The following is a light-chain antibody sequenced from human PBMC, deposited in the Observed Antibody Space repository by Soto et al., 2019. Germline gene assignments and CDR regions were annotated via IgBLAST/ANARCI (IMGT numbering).Light chain of an antibody. V-gene: IGKV1-39*01. CDR1: QSISSY. CDR2: AAS. J-gene: IGKJ1*01. Sequence: DIQMPPSQSSLSSSVGDRVPINCLASQSISSYLNWYQQKPGKAPKLLIYAASSLQSGVPSRFSGSGSGTDFTLTISSLQPEDFATYYCQQSYSTHWKCGKGTKGDIK. CDR3: QQSYSTHWK.